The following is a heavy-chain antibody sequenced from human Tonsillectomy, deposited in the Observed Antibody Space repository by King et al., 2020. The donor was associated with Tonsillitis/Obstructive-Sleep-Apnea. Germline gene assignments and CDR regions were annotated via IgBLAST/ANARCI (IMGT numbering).Heavy chain of an antibody. Sequence: DVQLLESGGLLLQPGGSLRLSCAASGFTFSTYAMSWVRQAPGKGLEWVSSISGSGATTYYADSVKGRFTISRDNSKNTLYLQMNTLRAEDTAIYYCAKISSWEFLRYLDYWGQGTLVTVYS. CDR2: ISGSGATT. CDR1: GFTFSTYA. J-gene: IGHJ4*02. CDR3: AKISSWEFLRYLDY. D-gene: IGHD3-10*01. V-gene: IGHV3-23*01.